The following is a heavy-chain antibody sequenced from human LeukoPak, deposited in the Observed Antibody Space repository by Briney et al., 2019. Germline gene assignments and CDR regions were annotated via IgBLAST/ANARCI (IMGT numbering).Heavy chain of an antibody. CDR3: ARGDNDWRGYSYVGVADY. V-gene: IGHV1-69*13. CDR2: IIPIFGTA. J-gene: IGHJ4*02. D-gene: IGHD5-18*01. Sequence: ASVKVSCKASGYTFTNYAMNWVRQAPGQGLEWMGGIIPIFGTANYAQKFQGRVTITADESTSTAYMELSSLRSEDTAVYYCARGDNDWRGYSYVGVADYWGQGTLVTVSS. CDR1: GYTFTNYA.